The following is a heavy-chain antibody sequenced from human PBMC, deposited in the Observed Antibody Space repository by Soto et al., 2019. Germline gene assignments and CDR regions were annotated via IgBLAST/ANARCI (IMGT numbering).Heavy chain of an antibody. CDR2: IRQDGSVK. CDR1: GFTFSYYW. J-gene: IGHJ4*02. V-gene: IGHV3-7*01. CDR3: ARKGLGDY. Sequence: GGSLRLSCEASGFTFSYYWMSWVRQAPGKGLEWVANIRQDGSVKYYVDSVKGRFTISRDNAKNSLYLQMDSLRAEDTAVYYCARKGLGDYWGQGTLVTVSS.